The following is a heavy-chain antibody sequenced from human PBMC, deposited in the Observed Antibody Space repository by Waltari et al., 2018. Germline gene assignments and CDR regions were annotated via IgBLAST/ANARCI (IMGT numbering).Heavy chain of an antibody. J-gene: IGHJ4*02. D-gene: IGHD3-22*01. Sequence: QVQLVQSGAEVKKPGASVKVSCKASGYTFTSYDINWVRQATGQGLEWMGWMNPNSGNTGYAQKFQGRVTMTRNTSISTAYMELSSLRSEDTAVYYCARRYDSSGYYYHYYFDYWGQGTLVIVSS. CDR1: GYTFTSYD. V-gene: IGHV1-8*01. CDR2: MNPNSGNT. CDR3: ARRYDSSGYYYHYYFDY.